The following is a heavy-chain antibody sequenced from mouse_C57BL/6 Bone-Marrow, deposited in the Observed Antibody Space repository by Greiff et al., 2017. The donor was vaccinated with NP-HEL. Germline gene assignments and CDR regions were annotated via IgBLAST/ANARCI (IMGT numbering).Heavy chain of an antibody. CDR3: ARRRTFNYFDY. CDR1: GYTFTSYW. Sequence: QVQLQQPGAELVRPGSSVKLSCKASGYTFTSYWMHWVKQRPIQGLEWIGNIDPPDSETHYNQKFKDKATLTVDKSSSTAYMQLSSRTSEYSAVYYCARRRTFNYFDYWGQGTTLTVSS. V-gene: IGHV1-52*01. J-gene: IGHJ2*01. CDR2: IDPPDSET.